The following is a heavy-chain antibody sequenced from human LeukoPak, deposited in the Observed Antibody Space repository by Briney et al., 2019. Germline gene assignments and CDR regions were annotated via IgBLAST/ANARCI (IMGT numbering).Heavy chain of an antibody. CDR2: VSAYNGNT. V-gene: IGHV1-18*01. CDR3: ARDSFLIGDRLPFDY. CDR1: GFPFTSYG. Sequence: ASAKVSCKASGFPFTSYGFSWVRQAPGQGLEWMGWVSAYNGNTNYVEDFQGRVTMTTDTSATTAYMELRGLRSDDTAVYYCARDSFLIGDRLPFDYWGQGTLVTVSS. J-gene: IGHJ4*02. D-gene: IGHD3-3*01.